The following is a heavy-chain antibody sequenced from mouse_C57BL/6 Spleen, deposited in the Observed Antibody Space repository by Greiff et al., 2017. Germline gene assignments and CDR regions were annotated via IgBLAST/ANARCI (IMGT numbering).Heavy chain of an antibody. D-gene: IGHD2-12*01. CDR1: GFNIKDYY. V-gene: IGHV14-2*01. CDR2: IDPEDGET. J-gene: IGHJ4*01. Sequence: EVQGVESGAELVKPGASVKLSCTASGFNIKDYYMHWVKQRPEQGLEWIGRIDPEDGETKYAPKVQGKATITADTSSNTAYLQRSSLTSEDTAVYYCARSSYYTAMDDWGQGTSVTVSS. CDR3: ARSSYYTAMDD.